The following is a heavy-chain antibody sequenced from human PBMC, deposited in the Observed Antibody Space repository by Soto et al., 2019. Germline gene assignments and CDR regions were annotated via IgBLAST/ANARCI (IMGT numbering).Heavy chain of an antibody. CDR3: ARAARPPPKLRYFDLSKKGPPNSYYYGMDV. CDR2: INPSGRST. J-gene: IGHJ6*02. V-gene: IGHV1-46*01. D-gene: IGHD3-9*01. CDR1: GYTFTSYY. Sequence: ASVKVSCQASGYTFTSYYMHLVRQAPGQGIEWMGIINPSGRSTSYAQQFQGRVTMTRDTSTSTVYMELSSLRSEVTAVYYCARAARPPPKLRYFDLSKKGPPNSYYYGMDVWGQGTTVTVSS.